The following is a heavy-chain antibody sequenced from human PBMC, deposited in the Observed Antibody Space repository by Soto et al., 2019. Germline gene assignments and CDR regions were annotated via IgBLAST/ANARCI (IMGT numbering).Heavy chain of an antibody. V-gene: IGHV3-30-3*01. CDR2: ISYDGSNK. Sequence: QVQLVESGGGVVQPGRSLRLSCAASGFTFSSYAMHWVRQAPGKGLEWVAVISYDGSNKYYADSVKGRFTISRDNSKNTLYLQMNSLRAEDTAVYYCARDGLWLRFFDYWGQGTLVPVSS. J-gene: IGHJ4*02. D-gene: IGHD5-12*01. CDR3: ARDGLWLRFFDY. CDR1: GFTFSSYA.